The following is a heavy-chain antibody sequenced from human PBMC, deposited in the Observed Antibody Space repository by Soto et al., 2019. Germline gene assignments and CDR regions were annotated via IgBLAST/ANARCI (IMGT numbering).Heavy chain of an antibody. D-gene: IGHD4-17*01. Sequence: QLQLQESGPGLVKPSETLSLTCTVSGGSISSSSYYWGWIRQPPGKGLEWIGSIYYSGSTYYNPYLKSRVTISVDTSKNQFSLKLSSVTAADTAVYYCARLAVTTFDYWGQGTLVTVSS. CDR2: IYYSGST. CDR1: GGSISSSSYY. CDR3: ARLAVTTFDY. V-gene: IGHV4-39*01. J-gene: IGHJ4*02.